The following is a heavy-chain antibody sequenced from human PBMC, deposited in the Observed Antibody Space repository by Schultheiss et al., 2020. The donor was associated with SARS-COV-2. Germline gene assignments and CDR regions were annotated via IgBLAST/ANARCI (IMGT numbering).Heavy chain of an antibody. Sequence: SETLSLTCTVSGYSISSGYYWGWIRQPPGKGLEWIGSIYYSGSTYYNPSLKSRVTISVDTSKNQFSLKLSSVTAADTAVYYCAMYSSSWCFDYWGQGTLVTVSS. CDR2: IYYSGST. D-gene: IGHD6-13*01. CDR1: GYSISSGYY. J-gene: IGHJ4*02. CDR3: AMYSSSWCFDY. V-gene: IGHV4-38-2*02.